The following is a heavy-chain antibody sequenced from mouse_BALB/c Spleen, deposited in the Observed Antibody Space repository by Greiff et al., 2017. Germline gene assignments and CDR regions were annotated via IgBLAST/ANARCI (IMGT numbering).Heavy chain of an antibody. J-gene: IGHJ3*01. V-gene: IGHV3-8*02. Sequence: EVKLQESGPSLVKPSQTLSLTCSVTGDSITSGYWNWIRKFPGNKLEYMGYTSYSGSTYYNPSLKSRISITRDTSKNQYYLQLNSVTTEDTATYYCARSGSYYGSPWFAYWGQGTLVTVSA. CDR3: ARSGSYYGSPWFAY. D-gene: IGHD1-1*01. CDR2: TSYSGST. CDR1: GDSITSGY.